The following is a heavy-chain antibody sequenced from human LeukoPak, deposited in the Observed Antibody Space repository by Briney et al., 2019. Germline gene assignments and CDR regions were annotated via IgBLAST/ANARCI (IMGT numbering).Heavy chain of an antibody. Sequence: GGSLRLSCAASGFTFSDHYMDWVRQALGKGLEWVGRSRNKANSYTTEYAASVKGRFTISRDDSKDSLYLQMNSLKAEDTAVYYCARARSYYCDSWGQGTLVTVSS. CDR3: ARARSYYCDS. CDR1: GFTFSDHY. J-gene: IGHJ4*02. CDR2: SRNKANSYTT. V-gene: IGHV3-72*01.